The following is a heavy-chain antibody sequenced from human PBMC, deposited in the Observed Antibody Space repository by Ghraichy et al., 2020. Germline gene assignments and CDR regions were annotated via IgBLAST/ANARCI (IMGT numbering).Heavy chain of an antibody. J-gene: IGHJ5*01. V-gene: IGHV1-2*06. D-gene: IGHD3-9*01. Sequence: ASVKVSCKASGYTFTGYYMHWVRQAPGQGLEWMGRINPNSGGTNYAQKFQGRVTMTRDTSISTAYMELSRLRSDDTAVYYCARGRIMDILTGPSPLLNWFDSWGQGTLVTVSS. CDR2: INPNSGGT. CDR1: GYTFTGYY. CDR3: ARGRIMDILTGPSPLLNWFDS.